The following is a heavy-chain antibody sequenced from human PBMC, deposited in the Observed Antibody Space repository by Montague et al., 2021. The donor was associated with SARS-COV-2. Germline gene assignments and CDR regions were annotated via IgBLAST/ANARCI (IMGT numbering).Heavy chain of an antibody. D-gene: IGHD3-3*01. CDR3: ARHSGRDTIFGVVIIFDAFDI. Sequence: SETLSLTCTVSGGSISSSNYYWDWIRQPPGKGLEWIGSIYYSGSTYYTPSLKSRVTISVDTSKNQFSLRLSSVTAADTAVYYCARHSGRDTIFGVVIIFDAFDIWGQGTMVTVSS. V-gene: IGHV4-39*01. CDR1: GGSISSSNYY. J-gene: IGHJ3*02. CDR2: IYYSGST.